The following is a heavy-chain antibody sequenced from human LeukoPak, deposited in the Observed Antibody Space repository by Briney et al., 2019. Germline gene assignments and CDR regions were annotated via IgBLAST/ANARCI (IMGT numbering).Heavy chain of an antibody. D-gene: IGHD3-22*01. CDR1: GASVTTSGFY. CDR3: ARELRYDNSDSGAF. Sequence: SETLSLTCTVSGASVTTSGFYWGWIRQPPGKGLEWTGSIIYSGRTYYNPSLSSRVTISLDTSKNQFSLKLSSVTAADTAVYYCARELRYDNSDSGAFWGQGTVVTVSS. CDR2: IIYSGRT. J-gene: IGHJ3*01. V-gene: IGHV4-39*07.